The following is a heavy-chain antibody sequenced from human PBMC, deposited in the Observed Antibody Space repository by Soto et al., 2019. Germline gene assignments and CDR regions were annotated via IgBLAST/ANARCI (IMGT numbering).Heavy chain of an antibody. CDR3: AKAPLVRGVLGAT. Sequence: SVKVSCKASGGSFSSYTISWVRQAPGQGLEWMGRIIPILGIANYAQKFQGRVTITADKSTSTAYMELSSLRSEDTAVYYCAKAPLVRGVLGATWGQGTLVTVSS. V-gene: IGHV1-69*02. J-gene: IGHJ5*02. CDR2: IIPILGIA. D-gene: IGHD3-10*01. CDR1: GGSFSSYT.